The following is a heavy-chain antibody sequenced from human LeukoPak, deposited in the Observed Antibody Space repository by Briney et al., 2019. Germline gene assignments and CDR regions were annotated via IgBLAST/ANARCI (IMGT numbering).Heavy chain of an antibody. CDR1: GFTFSSYA. V-gene: IGHV3-23*01. J-gene: IGHJ4*02. CDR2: ISGSGGST. Sequence: PGGSLRLSCAASGFTFSSYAMSWVRQAPGKGLEWVSAISGSGGSTYNADSVKGRFAISRDNSKNTLYLQMNTLRVEDTAVYYCAKDSSGWSKDYWGQGTLVTVSS. D-gene: IGHD6-19*01. CDR3: AKDSSGWSKDY.